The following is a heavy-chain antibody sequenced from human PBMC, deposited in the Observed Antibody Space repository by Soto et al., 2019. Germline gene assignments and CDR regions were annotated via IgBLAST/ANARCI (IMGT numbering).Heavy chain of an antibody. Sequence: SETLSLTCTVSGGSISSGGYYWSWIRQHPGKGLEWIGYIYYSGSTYYNPSLKSRVTISVDTSKNQFSLKLSSVTAADTAVYYCARTPLIAIFGVVINYFDYWGQGTLVTVPS. V-gene: IGHV4-31*03. J-gene: IGHJ4*02. D-gene: IGHD3-3*01. CDR2: IYYSGST. CDR3: ARTPLIAIFGVVINYFDY. CDR1: GGSISSGGYY.